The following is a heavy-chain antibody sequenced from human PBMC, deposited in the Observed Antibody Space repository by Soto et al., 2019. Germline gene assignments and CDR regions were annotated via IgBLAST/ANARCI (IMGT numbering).Heavy chain of an antibody. CDR2: IVPNVGTV. CDR1: GGTLSSFINYP. Sequence: SVKVSCKASGGTLSSFINYPINWVRQAPGQGLEWMGGIVPNVGTVNYAQKFQGRVTITADKSTGTAYMEVSSLRSEDTALYYCARRDTSGFLRYFDKWGQGTLVTVSS. D-gene: IGHD3-3*01. J-gene: IGHJ4*02. CDR3: ARRDTSGFLRYFDK. V-gene: IGHV1-69*06.